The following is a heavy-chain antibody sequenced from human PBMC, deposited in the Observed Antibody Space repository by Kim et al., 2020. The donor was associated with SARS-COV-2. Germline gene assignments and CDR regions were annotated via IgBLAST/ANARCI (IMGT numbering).Heavy chain of an antibody. V-gene: IGHV1-46*01. CDR2: INPTGDST. CDR3: ARDGENCSGGTCSYFYYYGMDV. Sequence: ASVKVSCKASGYTFIDYYIHWVRQAPGQGLEWMGIINPTGDSTDYAQKFQGRVTMTRDTSTNTVHMELRGLKSEDTGIYFCARDGENCSGGTCSYFYYYGMDVWGHGTMVTV. D-gene: IGHD2-15*01. CDR1: GYTFIDYY. J-gene: IGHJ6*02.